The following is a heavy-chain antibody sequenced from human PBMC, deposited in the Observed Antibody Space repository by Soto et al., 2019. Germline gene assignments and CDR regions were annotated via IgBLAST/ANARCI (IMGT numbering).Heavy chain of an antibody. CDR1: GYTFSNYY. D-gene: IGHD3-3*02. J-gene: IGHJ4*02. CDR2: INPSAGST. V-gene: IGHV1-46*01. CDR3: ARIDISSNGGGS. Sequence: QVQLVQSGAEVKKPGASVKVSCKASGYTFSNYYMHWVRQAPGQGLEWMGAINPSAGSTSYAQKFQGRVTMTRDTSTSTAYMELSRLTSEDTAVYYCARIDISSNGGGSWGQGTLITVSS.